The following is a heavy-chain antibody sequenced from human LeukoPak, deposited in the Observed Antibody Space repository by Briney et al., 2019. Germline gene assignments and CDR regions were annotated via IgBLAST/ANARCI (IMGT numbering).Heavy chain of an antibody. CDR3: ARQYSGYLRNWFDP. Sequence: PSETLSLTCTVSGGSISGGGYYWSWIRQPAGKGLEWIGRIYTSGNTNYNPSLKSRATISVDTSKNQFSLELSSVTAADTAVYYCARQYSGYLRNWFDPWGQGTLVTVSS. V-gene: IGHV4-61*02. CDR2: IYTSGNT. CDR1: GGSISGGGYY. D-gene: IGHD5-12*01. J-gene: IGHJ5*02.